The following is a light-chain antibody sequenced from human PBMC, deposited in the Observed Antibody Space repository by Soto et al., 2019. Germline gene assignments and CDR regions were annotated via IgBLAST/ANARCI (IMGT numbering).Light chain of an antibody. CDR2: DVT. CDR1: SSDVGGYNY. V-gene: IGLV2-14*03. J-gene: IGLJ1*01. Sequence: QSALTQPASVSGSPGQSITISCTGTSSDVGGYNYVSWYQQHPDKAPKLLIYDVTNRPSGVSARFSGSKSGNTASLTISGLQAEDEADYYCSSYTGSSTVFGTGTKVTVL. CDR3: SSYTGSSTV.